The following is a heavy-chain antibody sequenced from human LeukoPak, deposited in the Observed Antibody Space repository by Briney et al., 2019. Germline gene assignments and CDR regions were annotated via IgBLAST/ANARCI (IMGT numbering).Heavy chain of an antibody. CDR3: AREERGYSYGYGGFDP. V-gene: IGHV1-18*01. CDR2: ISAYNGNT. Sequence: ASVKVSCKASGYTFTSYDINWVRQATGQGLEWMGWISAYNGNTNYAQKLQGRVTMTTDTSTSTAYMELRSLRSDDTAVYYCAREERGYSYGYGGFDPWGQGTLVTVSS. D-gene: IGHD5-18*01. J-gene: IGHJ5*02. CDR1: GYTFTSYD.